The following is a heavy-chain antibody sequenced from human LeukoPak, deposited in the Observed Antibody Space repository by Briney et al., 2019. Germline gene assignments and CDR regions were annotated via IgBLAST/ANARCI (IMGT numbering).Heavy chain of an antibody. CDR1: GGSISSYY. Sequence: ETLSLTCTVSGGSISSYYWSWVRQAPGKGLEWVSAISGSGGSTYYADSVKGRFTISRDNSKNTLYLQMNSLRAEDTAVYYCAKGTGTLHVGDYWGQGTLVTVSS. CDR3: AKGTGTLHVGDY. J-gene: IGHJ4*02. D-gene: IGHD1-7*01. CDR2: ISGSGGST. V-gene: IGHV3-23*01.